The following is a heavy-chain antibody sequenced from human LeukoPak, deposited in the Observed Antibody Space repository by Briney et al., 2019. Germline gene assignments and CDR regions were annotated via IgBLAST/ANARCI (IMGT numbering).Heavy chain of an antibody. CDR2: IIPILGIA. CDR3: AVYYDSSGYYLHY. J-gene: IGHJ4*02. Sequence: ASVKVSCKASGGIFSSYTISWVRQAPGQGLEWMGRIIPILGIANYAQKFQGRVTISADKSTSTAYMELSSLRSEDTAVYYCAVYYDSSGYYLHYWGQGTLVTVSS. CDR1: GGIFSSYT. D-gene: IGHD3-22*01. V-gene: IGHV1-69*02.